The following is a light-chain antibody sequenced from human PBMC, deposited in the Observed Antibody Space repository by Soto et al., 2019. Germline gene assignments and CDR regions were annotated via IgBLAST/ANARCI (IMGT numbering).Light chain of an antibody. CDR2: GNN. Sequence: QSVLTQPPSVSAAPGQKVTVSCSGSSSNIGNNDVSWYQQLPGTAPKLLIYGNNQRPSGVPDRFSGSRSGTSASLAISGLQSEDEADYYCVAWDDSLNGHVVFGGGTKLTVL. V-gene: IGLV1-44*01. CDR1: SSNIGNND. CDR3: VAWDDSLNGHVV. J-gene: IGLJ2*01.